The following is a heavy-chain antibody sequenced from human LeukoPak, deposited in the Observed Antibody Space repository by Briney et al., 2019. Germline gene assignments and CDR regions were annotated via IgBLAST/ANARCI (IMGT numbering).Heavy chain of an antibody. V-gene: IGHV1-18*01. Sequence: ASVKVSCKASGYTFTSYGISWVRQAPGQGLEWMGWISAYIGNTNYAQKFQGRVTMSTDTSTSKAYMELRSLRSDGTAVYYCARGVRGYSYGSDYWGQGTLVTVSS. J-gene: IGHJ4*02. D-gene: IGHD5-18*01. CDR1: GYTFTSYG. CDR3: ARGVRGYSYGSDY. CDR2: ISAYIGNT.